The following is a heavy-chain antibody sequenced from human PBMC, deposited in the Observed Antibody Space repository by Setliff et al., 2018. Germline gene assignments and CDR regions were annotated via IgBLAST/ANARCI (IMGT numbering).Heavy chain of an antibody. D-gene: IGHD3-16*01. CDR2: IIPILGIA. J-gene: IGHJ4*02. V-gene: IGHV1-69*10. CDR1: GGTFSSYA. CDR3: ARDRGSRDGYNVDYFDY. Sequence: SVKVSCKASGGTFSSYAISWVRQAPGQGLEWMGGIIPILGIANYAQKFQGRVTITADESTSTAYMELSSLRSEDTAVYYCARDRGSRDGYNVDYFDYWGQGTLVTVSS.